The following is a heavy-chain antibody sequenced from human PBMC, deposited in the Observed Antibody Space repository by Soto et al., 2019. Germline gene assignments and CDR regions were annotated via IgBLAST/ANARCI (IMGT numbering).Heavy chain of an antibody. J-gene: IGHJ4*02. D-gene: IGHD5-12*01. V-gene: IGHV3-72*01. CDR2: TRNKANSYST. Sequence: GGSLRLSCAASGFSFNDHYMDWVRQAPGKGLEWVGRTRNKANSYSTDYAASVKGRFTISRDDSKDSLYLQMNSLKTEDTAVYYCVRGLPTTGFDYWGQGILVTVSS. CDR3: VRGLPTTGFDY. CDR1: GFSFNDHY.